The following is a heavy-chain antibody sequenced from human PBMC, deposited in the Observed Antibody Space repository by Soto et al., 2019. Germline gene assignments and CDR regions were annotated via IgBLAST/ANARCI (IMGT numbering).Heavy chain of an antibody. CDR1: HGVVNSVR. V-gene: IGHV4-4*07. Sequence: PSETDQLTCADAHGVVNSVRRSCVQQPAGKGLEWIGRIFPNGNTDYSPSLKSRVTLSVDTSKNQFSLKLSSVTAADTAVYYCARVKGRTYSSSWYDTWFAPWGQGTLLTVSS. J-gene: IGHJ5*02. CDR2: IFPNGNT. D-gene: IGHD6-13*01. CDR3: ARVKGRTYSSSWYDTWFAP.